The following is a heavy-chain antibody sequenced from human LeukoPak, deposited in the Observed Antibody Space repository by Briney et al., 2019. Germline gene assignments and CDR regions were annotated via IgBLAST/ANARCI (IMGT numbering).Heavy chain of an antibody. CDR2: IYYSGNT. V-gene: IGHV4-59*01. Sequence: PSGTPSLTCTVSGGSISPYYWSWIRQPPGKGLEWLGYIYYSGNTDYNPSLKSRVAISVDTSKNQFSLKLSSVTAADTAVYYCARSTGTTMFIDYWGQGTLVTVSS. CDR1: GGSISPYY. D-gene: IGHD3-10*02. J-gene: IGHJ4*02. CDR3: ARSTGTTMFIDY.